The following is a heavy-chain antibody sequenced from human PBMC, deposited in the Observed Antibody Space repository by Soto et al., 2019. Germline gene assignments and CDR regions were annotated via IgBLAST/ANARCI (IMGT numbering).Heavy chain of an antibody. CDR2: MSYDGSNK. J-gene: IGHJ5*01. Sequence: QVQLVESGGGVVQPGKSLRLSCAASGLTSNTYGMFWVRQAPGKGLEWVAVMSYDGSNKFYEDSVKGRFTISRDNSKNTLYLQMNSLRPEDTAVYYCALSNNIASPFDSWGQGTRVTVSS. CDR3: ALSNNIASPFDS. V-gene: IGHV3-30*03. D-gene: IGHD6-6*01. CDR1: GLTSNTYG.